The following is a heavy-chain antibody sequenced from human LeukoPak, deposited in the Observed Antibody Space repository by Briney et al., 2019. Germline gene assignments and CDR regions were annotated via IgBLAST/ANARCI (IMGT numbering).Heavy chain of an antibody. CDR1: GYTFTSYD. V-gene: IGHV1-8*01. J-gene: IGHJ4*02. CDR2: MHPNSGNT. Sequence: GASVKVSCKASGYTFTSYDINWGRQATGQGLEWMRWMHPNSGNTGYAQKSQARVTMTRNTSISTAYTELSSLRSEDTAVYYCARGLGAAANYWGQGTLVTVSS. CDR3: ARGLGAAANY. D-gene: IGHD2-2*01.